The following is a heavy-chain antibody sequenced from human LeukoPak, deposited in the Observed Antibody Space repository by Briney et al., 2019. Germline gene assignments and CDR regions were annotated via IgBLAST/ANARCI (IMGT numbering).Heavy chain of an antibody. CDR2: IIPIFGTA. CDR1: GGTFSSYA. J-gene: IGHJ3*02. CDR3: ARVVVYDSSGTDAFDI. Sequence: SVKVSCKASGGTFSSYAISWVRQAPGQGLEWMGGIIPIFGTANYAQKFQGRATITTDESTSTAYMELSSLRSEDMAVYYCARVVVYDSSGTDAFDIWGQGTMVTVSS. D-gene: IGHD3-22*01. V-gene: IGHV1-69*05.